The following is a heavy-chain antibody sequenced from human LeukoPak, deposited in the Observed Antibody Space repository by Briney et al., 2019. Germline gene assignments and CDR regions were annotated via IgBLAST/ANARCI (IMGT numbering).Heavy chain of an antibody. CDR3: AREGPDYGDYSSFDY. D-gene: IGHD4-17*01. V-gene: IGHV3-33*01. CDR1: GFTLSSYG. CDR2: IWYDGSNK. Sequence: GGSLTLSCASSGFTLSSYGMHWVRQAPGKGLEWVGVIWYDGSNKYYADSVNGRFTISRDNSKNTLYLQMNSLRAEDTAVYYCAREGPDYGDYSSFDYWGQGTLVTVSS. J-gene: IGHJ4*02.